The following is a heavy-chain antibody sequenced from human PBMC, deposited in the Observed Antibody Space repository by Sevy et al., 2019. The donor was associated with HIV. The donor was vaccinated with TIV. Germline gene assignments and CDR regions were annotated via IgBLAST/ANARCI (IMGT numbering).Heavy chain of an antibody. CDR2: LRYDGSNK. Sequence: GGSLRLSCAASGFTFSSYGMHWVRQAPGKGLEWVAYLRYDGSNKYYADSVKGRFTISRDNSKNTLYLQMNSLRAEDTAVYYCAKDDYDFWSGYPTAFDYWGQGTLVTVSS. CDR1: GFTFSSYG. V-gene: IGHV3-30*02. D-gene: IGHD3-3*01. J-gene: IGHJ4*02. CDR3: AKDDYDFWSGYPTAFDY.